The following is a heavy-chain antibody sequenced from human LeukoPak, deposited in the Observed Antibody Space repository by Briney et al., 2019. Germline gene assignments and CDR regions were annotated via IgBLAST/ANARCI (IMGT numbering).Heavy chain of an antibody. J-gene: IGHJ5*02. CDR2: IYTSGST. V-gene: IGHV4-61*02. D-gene: IGHD1-26*01. Sequence: SETLSLTCSVSGGSVSSTSYYWSWIRQPAGKGLEWIGRIYTSGSTNYNPSLKSRATISVDTSKNQFSLKLSSVTAADTAVYYCARDLEGATRGWFDPWGQGTLVTVSS. CDR3: ARDLEGATRGWFDP. CDR1: GGSVSSTSYY.